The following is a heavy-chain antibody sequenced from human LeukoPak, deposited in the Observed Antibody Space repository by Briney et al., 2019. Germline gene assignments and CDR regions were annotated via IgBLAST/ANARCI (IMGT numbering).Heavy chain of an antibody. Sequence: SETLSLTCAVYGGSFSGYYWSWIRQPPGKGLEWIGEINHSGSTNYNPSLKSRVTISVDTSKNQFSLKLSSVTAADTAVYYCARQSGFKYYYGSGSYVRAFDIWGQGTMVTVSS. V-gene: IGHV4-34*01. CDR3: ARQSGFKYYYGSGSYVRAFDI. J-gene: IGHJ3*02. CDR1: GGSFSGYY. CDR2: INHSGST. D-gene: IGHD3-10*01.